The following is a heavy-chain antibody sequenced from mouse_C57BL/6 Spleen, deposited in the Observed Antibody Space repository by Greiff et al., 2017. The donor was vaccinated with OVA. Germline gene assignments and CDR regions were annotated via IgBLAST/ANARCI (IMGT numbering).Heavy chain of an antibody. CDR1: GYTFTNYW. Sequence: QVQLQQPGAELVMPGASVKLSCKASGYTFTNYWMHWVKQRPGQGLEWIGEIDPADSDTNYNQKFKGKATLTVDKSSSTAYMQLSSLTSADSAVDFYERRYHWDFDGWGTGTTVTVSS. V-gene: IGHV1-69*01. CDR3: ERRYHWDFDG. J-gene: IGHJ1*03. D-gene: IGHD2-14*01. CDR2: IDPADSDT.